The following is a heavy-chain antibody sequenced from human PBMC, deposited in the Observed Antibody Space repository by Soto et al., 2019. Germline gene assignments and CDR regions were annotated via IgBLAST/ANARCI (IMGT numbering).Heavy chain of an antibody. CDR2: IWYDGSNK. J-gene: IGHJ6*02. CDR1: GFTFSSYG. Sequence: PGGSLRLSCAASGFTFSSYGMHWVRQAPGKGLEWVAVIWYDGSNKYYADSVKGRFTISRDNSKNTLYLQMNSLRAEDTAVYYCARDRGSSWFLMDYYYGMDVWGQGTTVTVSS. CDR3: ARDRGSSWFLMDYYYGMDV. V-gene: IGHV3-33*01. D-gene: IGHD6-13*01.